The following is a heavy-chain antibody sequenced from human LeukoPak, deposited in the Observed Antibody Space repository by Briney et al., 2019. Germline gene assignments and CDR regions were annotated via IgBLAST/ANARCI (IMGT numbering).Heavy chain of an antibody. CDR1: GYTFTSYE. Sequence: ASVKVSCKASGYTFTSYEINWVRQATGQGLEWMGWMSPNSGNTGYAQKFQGRVTMTRNTSISTAYMELSSLRSEDTAVYYCATDLIAAAGTYWGQGTLVTVSS. CDR2: MSPNSGNT. J-gene: IGHJ4*02. D-gene: IGHD6-13*01. V-gene: IGHV1-8*01. CDR3: ATDLIAAAGTY.